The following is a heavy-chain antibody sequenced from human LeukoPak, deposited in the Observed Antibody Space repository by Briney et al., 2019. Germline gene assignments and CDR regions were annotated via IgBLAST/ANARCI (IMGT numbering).Heavy chain of an antibody. Sequence: SETLSLTCAVYGGSFSGYYWSWIRQPPGKGLEWIGEINHSGSTNYNPSLKSRVTISVDTSKNQFSLKLSSVTAADTAVYYCASSIPGGYCSGGSCNDYWGQGTLVTVSS. D-gene: IGHD2-15*01. CDR1: GGSFSGYY. V-gene: IGHV4-34*01. CDR3: ASSIPGGYCSGGSCNDY. CDR2: INHSGST. J-gene: IGHJ4*02.